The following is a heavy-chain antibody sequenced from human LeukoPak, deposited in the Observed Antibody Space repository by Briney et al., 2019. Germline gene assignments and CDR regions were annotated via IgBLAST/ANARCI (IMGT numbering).Heavy chain of an antibody. D-gene: IGHD4-11*01. V-gene: IGHV1-24*01. CDR1: GYTLTELS. CDR3: ATEAFNDYSNPQPFDY. Sequence: ASVKVSCKVSGYTLTELSMHWVRQAPGKGLEWMGGFDPEDGETIYAQKFQGRVTMTEDTSTDTAYMELSSLRSEDTAVYYCATEAFNDYSNPQPFDYWGQGTLVTVSS. J-gene: IGHJ4*02. CDR2: FDPEDGET.